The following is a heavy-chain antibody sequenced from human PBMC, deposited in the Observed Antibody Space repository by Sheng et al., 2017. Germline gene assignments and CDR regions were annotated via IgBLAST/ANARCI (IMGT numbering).Heavy chain of an antibody. CDR2: ISDSSGYI. V-gene: IGHV3-21*01. J-gene: IGHJ6*03. D-gene: IGHD3-10*01. Sequence: EVQLVESGGGLVKPGGSLRLSCAASEFTLTSYNMNWVRQAPGKGLEWVSFISDSSGYIFYADSVKGRFTVSRDNANNSLYLQMNSLRAEDTAVYYCTRDRREWSFVDVAGYHYSMDVWGKGTTVTVSS. CDR1: EFTLTSYN. CDR3: TRDRREWSFVDVAGYHYSMDV.